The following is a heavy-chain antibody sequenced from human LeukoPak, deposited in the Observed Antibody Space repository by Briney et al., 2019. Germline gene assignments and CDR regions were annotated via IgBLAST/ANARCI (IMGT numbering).Heavy chain of an antibody. V-gene: IGHV5-10-1*01. Sequence: GESLKISCKGSGYSFTSYWISWVRQMPGKGLEWMEKIDPSDSYTNYSPSFQGHVTISADRSISTAYLQWSSLKASDTAMYYCARHHSSIWAPFDYWGQGTLVTVSS. CDR2: IDPSDSYT. D-gene: IGHD6-13*01. CDR1: GYSFTSYW. CDR3: ARHHSSIWAPFDY. J-gene: IGHJ4*02.